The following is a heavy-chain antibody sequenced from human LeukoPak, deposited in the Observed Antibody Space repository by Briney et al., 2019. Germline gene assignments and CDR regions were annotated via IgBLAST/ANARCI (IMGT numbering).Heavy chain of an antibody. CDR2: INHSGST. J-gene: IGHJ4*02. D-gene: IGHD3-22*01. V-gene: IGHV4-34*01. CDR1: GGSFSGYY. CDR3: ARSYYYDSSGYYYRRYLEPFDY. Sequence: PSETLSLTCAVYGGSFSGYYWSWIRQPPGKGLEWIGEINHSGSTNYNPSLKSRVTISVDTSKNQFSLKLSSVTAADTAVYYCARSYYYDSSGYYYRRYLEPFDYWGQGTLVTVSS.